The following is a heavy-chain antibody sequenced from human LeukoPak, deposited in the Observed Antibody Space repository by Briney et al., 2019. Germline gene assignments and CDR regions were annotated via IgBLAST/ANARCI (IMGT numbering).Heavy chain of an antibody. CDR3: ARGLQQDGSSSWYDWFDP. D-gene: IGHD6-13*01. J-gene: IGHJ5*02. CDR1: GYTFTSYD. V-gene: IGHV1-8*01. CDR2: MNPNSGNT. Sequence: ASVKVSCKASGYTFTSYDINWVRQATGQGLECMGWMNPNSGNTGYAQKFQGRVTMTRNTSISTAYMELSSLRSEDTAVYYCARGLQQDGSSSWYDWFDPWGQGTLVTVSS.